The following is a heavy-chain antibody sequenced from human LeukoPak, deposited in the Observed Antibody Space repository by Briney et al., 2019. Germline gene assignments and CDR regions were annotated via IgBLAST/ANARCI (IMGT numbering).Heavy chain of an antibody. Sequence: GGSLRLSCAASGFTFSSYEMNWVRQAPGKGLEWVSYISSSGSTIYYADSVKGRFTISRDNSKNTLYLQMNSLRGEDTAVYYCAKDLSYYDFWGGFGSFDIWGQGTMVTVSS. CDR2: ISSSGSTI. V-gene: IGHV3-48*03. CDR1: GFTFSSYE. D-gene: IGHD3-3*01. J-gene: IGHJ3*02. CDR3: AKDLSYYDFWGGFGSFDI.